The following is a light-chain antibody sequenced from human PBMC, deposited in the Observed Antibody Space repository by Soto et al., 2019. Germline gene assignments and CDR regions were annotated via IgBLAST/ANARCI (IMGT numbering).Light chain of an antibody. Sequence: IQLTQSTSTLPASVGDRVTITCRASQSISNWLAWYHQKPGTAPNLLIYGVSRLQGGVPSRFSGSGSGTDFTLSISSLQPEDFATYYCQQSYTAPSITFGQGTRLEI. V-gene: IGKV1-39*01. J-gene: IGKJ5*01. CDR2: GVS. CDR3: QQSYTAPSIT. CDR1: QSISNW.